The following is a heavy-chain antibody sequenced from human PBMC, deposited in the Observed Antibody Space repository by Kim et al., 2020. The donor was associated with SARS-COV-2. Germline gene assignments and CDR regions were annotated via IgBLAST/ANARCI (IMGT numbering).Heavy chain of an antibody. CDR2: IYSDGSGT. CDR3: ARRAVVSSGTYYFDY. Sequence: GGSLRLSCAASGFTFSSYWMHWVRQAPGKGLVWVSRIYSDGSGTSYADSVKGRFTISRDNAKNTLYLQMNSLRAEDTALYYCARRAVVSSGTYYFDYWGPGTLVTVSS. CDR1: GFTFSSYW. D-gene: IGHD3-22*01. J-gene: IGHJ4*02. V-gene: IGHV3-74*01.